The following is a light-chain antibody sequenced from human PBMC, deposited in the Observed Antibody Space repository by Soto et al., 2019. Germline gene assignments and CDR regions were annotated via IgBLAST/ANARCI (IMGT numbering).Light chain of an antibody. Sequence: DIVMTQSPDSLAVSLGERATINCKSSQSVLYSSNNRNYLAWYQQKPGQPPKLLIYWASTRESGVSDRFSGGGSGTDFTLTISSLQAEDVEVYYCQQYYSIPRTFGQGTKVEIK. CDR2: WAS. V-gene: IGKV4-1*01. CDR3: QQYYSIPRT. J-gene: IGKJ1*01. CDR1: QSVLYSSNNRNY.